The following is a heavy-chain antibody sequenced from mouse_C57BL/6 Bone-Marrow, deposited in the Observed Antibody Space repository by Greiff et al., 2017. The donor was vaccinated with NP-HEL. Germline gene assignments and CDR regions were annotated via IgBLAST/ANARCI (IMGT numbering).Heavy chain of an antibody. CDR2: ISSGSSTI. CDR3: ARQLLRYPYYYAMDY. V-gene: IGHV5-17*01. J-gene: IGHJ4*01. D-gene: IGHD1-1*01. Sequence: EVMLVESGGGLVKPGGSLKLSCAASGFTFSDYGMHWVRQAPEKGLEWVAYISSGSSTIYYADTVKGRFTISRDNAKNTLFLQMTSLRSEDTAMYYCARQLLRYPYYYAMDYWGQGTSVTVSS. CDR1: GFTFSDYG.